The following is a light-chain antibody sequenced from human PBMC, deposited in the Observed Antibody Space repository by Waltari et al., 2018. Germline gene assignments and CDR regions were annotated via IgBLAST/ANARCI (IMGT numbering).Light chain of an antibody. V-gene: IGKV1-39*01. J-gene: IGKJ2*01. Sequence: DIQLTQSPSSLSASVGDRVTITCRTSQPLDSYLVWYQQTAGKAPKLLIFVASSLYRWVPSRFSGSGSGTEFTLTISSLQPEDFATYYCQQTYRTPYTFGQGTKLEIK. CDR1: QPLDSY. CDR2: VAS. CDR3: QQTYRTPYT.